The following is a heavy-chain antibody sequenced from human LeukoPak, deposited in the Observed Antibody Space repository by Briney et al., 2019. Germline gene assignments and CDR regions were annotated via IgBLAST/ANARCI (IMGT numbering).Heavy chain of an antibody. CDR2: IWNDESNK. Sequence: GGSLRLSCAASGFTFSSYGMHWVRQAPGKGLEWVAIIWNDESNKYYADSVKGRFTISRDNSKNTLYLQMNTLRVEDSAVYYCARDGYSYGAGSSSWYFDYWGQGTLVTVSS. CDR3: ARDGYSYGAGSSSWYFDY. J-gene: IGHJ4*02. V-gene: IGHV3-33*01. D-gene: IGHD5-18*01. CDR1: GFTFSSYG.